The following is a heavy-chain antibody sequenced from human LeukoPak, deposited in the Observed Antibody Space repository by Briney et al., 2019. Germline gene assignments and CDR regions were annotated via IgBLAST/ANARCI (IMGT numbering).Heavy chain of an antibody. CDR1: GFTFSDYN. CDR2: ISSSSTHI. J-gene: IGHJ4*02. CDR3: ARVSTAASLAIDY. V-gene: IGHV3-21*06. D-gene: IGHD6-13*01. Sequence: GGSLRLSCAASGFTFSDYNMNWVRQAPGKGLEWVSVISSSSTHIYYADSVKGRFTISRDNAKNSLYLQMNSLRAEDTAVYYCARVSTAASLAIDYWGQGTLVTVST.